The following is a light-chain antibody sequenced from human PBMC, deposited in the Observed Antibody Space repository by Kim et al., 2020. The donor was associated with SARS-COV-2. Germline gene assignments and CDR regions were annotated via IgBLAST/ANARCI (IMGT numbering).Light chain of an antibody. CDR1: QTVRDNY. CDR2: EAS. V-gene: IGKV3-20*01. Sequence: ENVLTQSPGTLSLSPGDRATLSCRASQTVRDNYLAWYQHKPGQAPRLLIYEASNRASDIPDRFSGRGSGTDFTLIINRLEPEDFAVYFCQQYGSSPTFGQGTKVDIK. J-gene: IGKJ1*01. CDR3: QQYGSSPT.